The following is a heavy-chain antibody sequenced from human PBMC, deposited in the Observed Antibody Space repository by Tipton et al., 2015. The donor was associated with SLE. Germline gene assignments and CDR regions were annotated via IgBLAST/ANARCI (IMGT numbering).Heavy chain of an antibody. V-gene: IGHV4-34*01. CDR1: GGSFSGYY. Sequence: TLSLTCAVYGGSFSGYYWSWIRQPPGRGLEWIGEINHSGSTNYNPSLKSRVTISVDTSKNQFSLKLSSVTAADTAVYFCARSSTARPLYWYFDLWGRGTLVTVSS. D-gene: IGHD6-6*01. CDR3: ARSSTARPLYWYFDL. CDR2: INHSGST. J-gene: IGHJ2*01.